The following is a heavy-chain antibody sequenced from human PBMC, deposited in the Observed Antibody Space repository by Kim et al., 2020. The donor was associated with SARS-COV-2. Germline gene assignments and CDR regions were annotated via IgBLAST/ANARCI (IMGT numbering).Heavy chain of an antibody. V-gene: IGHV3-7*03. Sequence: GGSLRLSCAASGFNFDIYWLSWVRQAPGKGLEWVANIKKDGSDKYYVDSVKGRFTISRDTAKNLVFLQMNSLRGEDTAVYYCAAWGTGANWGQGTLVTVYS. J-gene: IGHJ4*02. CDR2: IKKDGSDK. D-gene: IGHD3-16*01. CDR3: AAWGTGAN. CDR1: GFNFDIYW.